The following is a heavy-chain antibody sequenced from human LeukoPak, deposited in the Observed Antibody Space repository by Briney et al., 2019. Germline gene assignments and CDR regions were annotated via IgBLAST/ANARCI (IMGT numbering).Heavy chain of an antibody. Sequence: SETLSLTCAVSGGSISSSNWWSWVRQPPGKGLEWIGEIYHSGSTNYNPSLKSRVTISVDKSKNQFSLKLSSVTAADTAVYYCARRRVSYSSGWDFDYWGQGTLVTVSS. V-gene: IGHV4-4*02. J-gene: IGHJ4*02. D-gene: IGHD6-19*01. CDR1: GGSISSSNW. CDR3: ARRRVSYSSGWDFDY. CDR2: IYHSGST.